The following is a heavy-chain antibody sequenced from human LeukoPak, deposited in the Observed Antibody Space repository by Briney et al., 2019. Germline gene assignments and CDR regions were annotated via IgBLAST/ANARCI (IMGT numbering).Heavy chain of an antibody. D-gene: IGHD5-18*01. Sequence: GESLKSSCKGSGYSFTSYWIGWVRQMPGKCLEWMGIIYPGDSDTRYSPSFQGQVTISADKSISTAYLQWSSLKASDTAMYYCARLLVDTAMENTYYFDYWGQGTLVTVSS. CDR1: GYSFTSYW. V-gene: IGHV5-51*01. CDR2: IYPGDSDT. J-gene: IGHJ4*02. CDR3: ARLLVDTAMENTYYFDY.